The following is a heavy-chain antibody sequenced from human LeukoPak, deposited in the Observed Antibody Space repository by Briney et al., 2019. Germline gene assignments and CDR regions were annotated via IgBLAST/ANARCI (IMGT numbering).Heavy chain of an antibody. CDR2: INPNSGGT. J-gene: IGHJ5*02. V-gene: IGHV1-2*02. CDR3: ARVPSSSLNWFDP. D-gene: IGHD6-13*01. CDR1: GYTFTGYY. Sequence: ASVKVSCKASGYTFTGYYMHWARQAPGQGLEWMGWINPNSGGTNYAQKFQGRVTMTRDTSISTAYMELSRLRSDDTAMYYCARVPSSSLNWFDPWGQGTLVTVSS.